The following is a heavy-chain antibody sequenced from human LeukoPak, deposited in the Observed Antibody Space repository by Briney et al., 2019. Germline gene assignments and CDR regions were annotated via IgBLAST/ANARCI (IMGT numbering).Heavy chain of an antibody. V-gene: IGHV3-15*01. CDR1: GFTFSNAW. J-gene: IGHJ4*02. CDR3: TTVAGDYARVVDY. Sequence: PGGSLRLSCAASGFTFSNAWMSWVRKAPGKGLEWVGRIKSKTDGGTTDYAAPVKGRFTISRDDSKNTLYLQMNSLKTEDTAVYYCTTVAGDYARVVDYWGQGTLVTVSS. D-gene: IGHD4-17*01. CDR2: IKSKTDGGTT.